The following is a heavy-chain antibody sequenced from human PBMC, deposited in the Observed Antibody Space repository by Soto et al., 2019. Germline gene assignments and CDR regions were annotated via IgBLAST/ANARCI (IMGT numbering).Heavy chain of an antibody. Sequence: PSETLSLTCAVYGGSFSGYYWSWIRQPPGKGLEWIGEINHSGSTNYNPSLKSRVTITVDTSKNQFSLKLTSATAADTAVYYCASKAGTFDYWGQGILVTVSS. D-gene: IGHD6-13*01. CDR2: INHSGST. V-gene: IGHV4-34*01. CDR1: GGSFSGYY. CDR3: ASKAGTFDY. J-gene: IGHJ4*02.